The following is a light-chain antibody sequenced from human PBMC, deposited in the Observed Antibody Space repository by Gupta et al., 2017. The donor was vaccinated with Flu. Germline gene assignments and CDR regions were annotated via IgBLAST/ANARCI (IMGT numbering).Light chain of an antibody. V-gene: IGKV1-5*03. CDR3: QHHNSNSPIA. Sequence: STLLSAVGDRVTITCRASQSIINWCSGWYQEPGQAPRLLINNATNLESGVPSRFIGSDSGTEFILPINNLQPDDFLVYYCQHHNSNSPIAFGCGTKVDIK. J-gene: IGKJ3*01. CDR1: QSIINW. CDR2: NAT.